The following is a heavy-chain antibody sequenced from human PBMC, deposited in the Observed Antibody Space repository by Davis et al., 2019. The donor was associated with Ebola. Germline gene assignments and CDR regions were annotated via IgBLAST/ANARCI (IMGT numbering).Heavy chain of an antibody. CDR1: GGFISSYY. D-gene: IGHD1-26*01. CDR2: IYYSGST. CDR3: ARYVVGATIYFDY. J-gene: IGHJ4*02. Sequence: MPGGSLRLSCTVSGGFISSYYWSWIRQPPGKGLEWIGYIYYSGSTNYNPSLKSRVTISVDTSKNQFSLKLSSVTAADTAVYYCARYVVGATIYFDYWGQGTLVTVSS. V-gene: IGHV4-59*01.